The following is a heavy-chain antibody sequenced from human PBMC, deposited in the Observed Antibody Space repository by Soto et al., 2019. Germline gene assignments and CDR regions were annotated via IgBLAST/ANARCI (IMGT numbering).Heavy chain of an antibody. D-gene: IGHD2-15*01. CDR2: IGPYNGNT. CDR3: ARCYCSVGSCYTCWHFDL. CDR1: GYTFNNYG. J-gene: IGHJ2*01. Sequence: QVPLVQSGAEVKKPGASVKVSCKASGYTFNNYGISWVRQAPGQGLEWMVWIGPYNGNTDHAQNFQGRVTMTTDTSTNTAYMELRSLRSDDTALYYCARCYCSVGSCYTCWHFDLWGRGTLVTVSS. V-gene: IGHV1-18*01.